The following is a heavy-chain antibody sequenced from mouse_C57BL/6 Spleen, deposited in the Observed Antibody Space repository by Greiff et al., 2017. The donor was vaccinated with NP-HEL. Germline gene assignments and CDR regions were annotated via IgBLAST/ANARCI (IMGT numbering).Heavy chain of an antibody. V-gene: IGHV14-4*01. Sequence: VQLKQSGAELVRPGASVKLSCTASGFNIKDDYMHWVKQRPEQGLEWIGWIDPENGDTEYASKFQGKATITADTSSNTAYLQLSSLTSEDTAVYYCTTQFGSSYGFAYWGQGTLVTVSA. D-gene: IGHD1-1*01. CDR2: IDPENGDT. J-gene: IGHJ3*01. CDR3: TTQFGSSYGFAY. CDR1: GFNIKDDY.